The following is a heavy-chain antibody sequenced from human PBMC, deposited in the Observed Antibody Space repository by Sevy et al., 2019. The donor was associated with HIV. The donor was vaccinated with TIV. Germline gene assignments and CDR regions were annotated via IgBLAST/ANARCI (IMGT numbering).Heavy chain of an antibody. D-gene: IGHD3-3*01. Sequence: GSLRLSCAASGFTFSSHWMSWVRQAPGKGLEWVANIKQDGSEKYYVDSVKGRFTISRDNAKNSLYLQMKSLRAEDTAVYYCARIFLEWSPISYYGIDVWGQGTTVTVSS. CDR3: ARIFLEWSPISYYGIDV. J-gene: IGHJ6*02. CDR1: GFTFSSHW. CDR2: IKQDGSEK. V-gene: IGHV3-7*01.